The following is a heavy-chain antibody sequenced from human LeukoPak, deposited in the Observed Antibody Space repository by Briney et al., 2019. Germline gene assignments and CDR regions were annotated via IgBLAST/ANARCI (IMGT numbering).Heavy chain of an antibody. V-gene: IGHV1-2*02. CDR2: INPNSGGT. J-gene: IGHJ4*02. D-gene: IGHD3-22*01. CDR3: ARGLRGDSSGYPELDY. Sequence: ASVKVSCKASGYTFTGYYMHWVRQAPGQGLEWMGWINPNSGGTNYAQKFQGRVTMTRDTSISTAYMELSRLRSDDTAVYYCARGLRGDSSGYPELDYWGQGTLVTVSS. CDR1: GYTFTGYY.